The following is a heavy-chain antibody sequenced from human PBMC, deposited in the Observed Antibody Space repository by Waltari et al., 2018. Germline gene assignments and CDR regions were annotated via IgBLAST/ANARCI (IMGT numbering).Heavy chain of an antibody. D-gene: IGHD3-16*01. J-gene: IGHJ4*02. CDR3: VRGVGSPGEY. V-gene: IGHV5-10-1*03. Sequence: EVQLVQSGAEVKKPGESLRLSCKGSGYTFTSYWINWVRQMPGKGLEWRGRIDPTDSETHYNPSFQGHVTISADKSTSTAYVQWNSLKASDTATYYCVRGVGSPGEYWGQGTLVTVSS. CDR2: IDPTDSET. CDR1: GYTFTSYW.